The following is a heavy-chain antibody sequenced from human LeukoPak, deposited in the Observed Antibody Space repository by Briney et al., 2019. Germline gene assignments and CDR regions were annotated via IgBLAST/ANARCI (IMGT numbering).Heavy chain of an antibody. CDR2: SIPILGIA. V-gene: IGHV1-69*04. J-gene: IGHJ4*02. CDR1: GGTFSSYA. D-gene: IGHD3-22*01. Sequence: ASVKVSCKASGGTFSSYAISWVRQAPGQGLEWMGRSIPILGIANYAQKFQGRVTITADKSTSTAYMELSSLRSEDTAVYYCASHYYDSSGSYYFDYWGQGTLVPVSS. CDR3: ASHYYDSSGSYYFDY.